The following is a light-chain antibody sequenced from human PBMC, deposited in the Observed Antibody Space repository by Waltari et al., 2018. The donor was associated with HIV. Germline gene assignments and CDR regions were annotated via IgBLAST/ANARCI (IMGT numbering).Light chain of an antibody. V-gene: IGLV2-14*01. CDR3: SSYTKTSPLEV. Sequence: QPALTQPASVSGSLGQSVTISCTGTNNDIGGYNFVSWYQHHPGKAPKVVIFSVTHRPSGVSTRFSGSKSGNTASLTLSGLQAEDEADYYCSSYTKTSPLEVFGGGTKVTVL. CDR1: NNDIGGYNF. CDR2: SVT. J-gene: IGLJ3*02.